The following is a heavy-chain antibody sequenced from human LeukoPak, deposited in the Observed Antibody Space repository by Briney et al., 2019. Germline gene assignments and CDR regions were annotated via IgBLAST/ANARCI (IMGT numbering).Heavy chain of an antibody. D-gene: IGHD2-15*01. CDR1: GFTFTTYT. Sequence: PGGSLRLSCAASGFTFTTYTMNWVRQAPGKGLEWVSFISSSGATVYYADSVKGRFTISRDNAKNSLYLQMNSLRAEDTAVYYCARAQHCSGGSCYLAFDIWGQGTMVTVSS. CDR2: ISSSGATV. J-gene: IGHJ3*02. CDR3: ARAQHCSGGSCYLAFDI. V-gene: IGHV3-48*04.